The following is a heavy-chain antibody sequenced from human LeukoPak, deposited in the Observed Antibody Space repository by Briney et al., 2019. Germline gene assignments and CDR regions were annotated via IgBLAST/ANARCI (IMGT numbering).Heavy chain of an antibody. V-gene: IGHV3-21*01. CDR2: ISSSSSYI. J-gene: IGHJ1*01. CDR1: GFTFSSYS. D-gene: IGHD2-15*01. CDR3: ARDSAVDCSGGSCYSDFQH. Sequence: GGSLRLSCAASGFTFSSYSMNWVRHAPGKGLEWVSFISSSSSYIYYADSVKGRFTISRDNAKNSLYLQMNSLRAEDTAVYYCARDSAVDCSGGSCYSDFQHWGQGTLVTVSS.